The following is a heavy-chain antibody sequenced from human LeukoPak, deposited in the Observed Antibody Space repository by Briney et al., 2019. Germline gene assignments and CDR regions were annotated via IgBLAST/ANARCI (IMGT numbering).Heavy chain of an antibody. V-gene: IGHV3-53*01. Sequence: GGSLRLSCAASGFTVSSNYMSWVRQAPGKGLEWVSVIYSGGSTYCADSVKGRFTISRDNSKNTLYLQMNSLRAEDTAVYYCAREGDSSGYYFDYWGQGTLVTVSS. D-gene: IGHD3-22*01. J-gene: IGHJ4*02. CDR3: AREGDSSGYYFDY. CDR2: IYSGGST. CDR1: GFTVSSNY.